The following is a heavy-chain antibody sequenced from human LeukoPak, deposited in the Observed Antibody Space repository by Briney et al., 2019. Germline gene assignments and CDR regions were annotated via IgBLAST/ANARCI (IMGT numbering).Heavy chain of an antibody. Sequence: PGGTLRLSCAASGFTFSSFDMSWVRQAPGMGLEWVSTISASGVSTYYADSVKGRFTISRDNSRNTLYLQMNSLRGEDTAIYYCAKVYTLRGPLKYFDSWGQGTLVTASS. CDR1: GFTFSSFD. D-gene: IGHD5-12*01. CDR3: AKVYTLRGPLKYFDS. V-gene: IGHV3-23*01. CDR2: ISASGVST. J-gene: IGHJ4*02.